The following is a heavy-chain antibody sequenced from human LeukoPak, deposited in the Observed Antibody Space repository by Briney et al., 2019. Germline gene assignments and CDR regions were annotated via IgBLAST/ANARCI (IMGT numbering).Heavy chain of an antibody. J-gene: IGHJ5*02. CDR1: GFTFSSYS. V-gene: IGHV3-74*01. Sequence: GGSLRLSCAASGFTFSSYSMNWVRQAPGKGLVWVSRINSDGSSTSYADSVKGRFTISRDNAKNTLYLQMNSLRAADTAVYYCARDGVVVPAAIQNWFDPWGQGTLVTVSS. D-gene: IGHD2-2*01. CDR2: INSDGSST. CDR3: ARDGVVVPAAIQNWFDP.